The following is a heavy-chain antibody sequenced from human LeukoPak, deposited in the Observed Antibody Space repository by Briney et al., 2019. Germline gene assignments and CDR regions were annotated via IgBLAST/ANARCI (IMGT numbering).Heavy chain of an antibody. V-gene: IGHV4-59*01. CDR1: GGSISSYY. Sequence: PSETLSLTCTVSGGSISSYYWSWIRQPPGKRLEWIGYNYYSGSTNYNPSLKSRVAISVDTSKNQFSLKLTSVTAADTAVYYCARDRSDQYAFDIWGQGTMVTVSS. D-gene: IGHD2-2*01. CDR3: ARDRSDQYAFDI. CDR2: NYYSGST. J-gene: IGHJ3*02.